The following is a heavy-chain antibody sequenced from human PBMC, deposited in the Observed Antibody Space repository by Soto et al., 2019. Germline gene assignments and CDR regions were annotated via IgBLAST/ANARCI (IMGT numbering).Heavy chain of an antibody. CDR2: IYHGST. CDR3: AKCITALGPIDY. J-gene: IGHJ4*02. CDR1: GGSISSGGYS. D-gene: IGHD6-6*01. V-gene: IGHV4-30-2*01. Sequence: PSETLSLTCAVSGGSISSGGYSWSWIRHPPGKGLEWIGYIYHGSTYYNPSLKSRVTISVDRSKNQFSLKLSSVTAADTAVYYCAKCITALGPIDYWGQGTLVTVSS.